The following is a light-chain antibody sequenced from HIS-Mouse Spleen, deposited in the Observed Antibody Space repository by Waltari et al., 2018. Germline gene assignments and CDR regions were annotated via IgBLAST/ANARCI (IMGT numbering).Light chain of an antibody. CDR2: EVS. Sequence: QSALTQPPSASGSPGQPVTISCTGTSSEVCGYNYVSWYQQHPGKAPKLMIYEVSKRPSGVPDRFSGSKSGNTASLTVSGLQAEDEADYYCSSYAGSNNLVFGGGTKLTVL. CDR1: SSEVCGYNY. CDR3: SSYAGSNNLV. J-gene: IGLJ2*01. V-gene: IGLV2-8*01.